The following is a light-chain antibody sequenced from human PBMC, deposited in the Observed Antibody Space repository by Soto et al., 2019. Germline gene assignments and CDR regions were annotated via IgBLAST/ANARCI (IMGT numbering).Light chain of an antibody. Sequence: EIVLRQSPATPSLSPGERATLSCRASQSVSSYLAWYQQKPGQAPRLLIYGAFKRATGIPDRFSGSGSGTDFTLTISRLEPEDFAVYYCQQYGSSPRITFGQGTRLEIK. J-gene: IGKJ5*01. CDR2: GAF. CDR3: QQYGSSPRIT. V-gene: IGKV3-20*01. CDR1: QSVSSY.